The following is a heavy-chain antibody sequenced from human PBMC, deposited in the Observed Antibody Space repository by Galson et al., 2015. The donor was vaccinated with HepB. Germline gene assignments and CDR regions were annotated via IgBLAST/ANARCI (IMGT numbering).Heavy chain of an antibody. CDR3: AGSGYDYPLGAFDI. CDR2: INSDGSST. D-gene: IGHD5-12*01. Sequence: LRLSCAASGFTFSKYWMHWVRQAPGKGLVWVSRINSDGSSTSYADSVKGRFTISRDNAKNTLYLQMNSLRAEDTAIYYCAGSGYDYPLGAFDIWGQGTMVTVSS. V-gene: IGHV3-74*01. J-gene: IGHJ3*02. CDR1: GFTFSKYW.